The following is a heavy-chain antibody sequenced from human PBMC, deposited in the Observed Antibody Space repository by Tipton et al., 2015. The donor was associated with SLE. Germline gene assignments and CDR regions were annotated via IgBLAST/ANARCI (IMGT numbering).Heavy chain of an antibody. V-gene: IGHV3-64D*06. CDR3: VKDGYCGTTSCYYFDYYDN. Sequence: SLRLSCSASGFTFSSYAMHWVRQAPGKGLEYVSGISTNGDNTYYADSVKGRFTISRDNSKNTLYLQMSSLRPEDTAVYYCVKDGYCGTTSCYYFDYYDNWGQGTLVTVSS. D-gene: IGHD2-2*03. CDR1: GFTFSSYA. CDR2: ISTNGDNT. J-gene: IGHJ4*01.